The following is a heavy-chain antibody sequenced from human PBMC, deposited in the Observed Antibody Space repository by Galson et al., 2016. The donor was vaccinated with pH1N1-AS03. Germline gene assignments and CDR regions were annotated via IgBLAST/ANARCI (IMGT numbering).Heavy chain of an antibody. CDR1: GYIFAGFY. Sequence: SVKVSCKASGYIFAGFYVHWVRQAPGQGLEWMGWINPNNGVTNYSQKFQAWVTMTGDTSISTAYMALYGLKSDDPAVYYCARGPRVRCPSATCATTYYFGMDVWGQGTTVIVSS. CDR3: ARGPRVRCPSATCATTYYFGMDV. CDR2: INPNNGVT. D-gene: IGHD3-16*01. V-gene: IGHV1-2*04. J-gene: IGHJ6*02.